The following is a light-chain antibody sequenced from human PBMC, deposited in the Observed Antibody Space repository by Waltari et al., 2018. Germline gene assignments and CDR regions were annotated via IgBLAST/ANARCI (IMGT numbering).Light chain of an antibody. V-gene: IGLV3-25*03. J-gene: IGLJ2*01. CDR1: GMAMKF. CDR2: KNR. Sequence: SYELTQTPSVSVSPGQTARITCSGDGMAMKFAYWYQQKPGQAPVMVIYKNRERPSGIPERFSGSRSGTTVTLTISGVQAEDEADYHCQSTDSSGSVIYGGGTKLTVL. CDR3: QSTDSSGSVI.